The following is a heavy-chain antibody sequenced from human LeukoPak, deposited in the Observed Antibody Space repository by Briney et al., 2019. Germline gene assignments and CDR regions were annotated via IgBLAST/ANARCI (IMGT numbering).Heavy chain of an antibody. D-gene: IGHD3-10*01. V-gene: IGHV1-3*03. CDR2: INAGSGYT. CDR1: GYAFTRYA. Sequence: GASVKVSCKASGYAFTRYAMHWVRQAPGQSLEWMGWINAGSGYTKYSQDFQGRVTITRDTSASTAYMELSGLRSEDMAVYYCARGKTFGSGSGDAFDMWGQGTMVTVSS. J-gene: IGHJ3*02. CDR3: ARGKTFGSGSGDAFDM.